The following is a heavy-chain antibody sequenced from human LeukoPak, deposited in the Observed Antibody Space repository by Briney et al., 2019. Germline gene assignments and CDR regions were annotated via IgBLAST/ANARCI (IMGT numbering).Heavy chain of an antibody. CDR2: IKPDSGVT. D-gene: IGHD2-15*01. CDR3: ARAGYCSGGSCRSLDY. J-gene: IGHJ4*02. CDR1: GYSFTDYY. Sequence: ASVKVSCKSSGYSFTDYYLHWVRQAPGQGLEWMGWIKPDSGVTKNAQKFQGRVAMTRDTSISTAYLELSRLKSDDTAVYYCARAGYCSGGSCRSLDYWGQGTLVTVSS. V-gene: IGHV1-2*02.